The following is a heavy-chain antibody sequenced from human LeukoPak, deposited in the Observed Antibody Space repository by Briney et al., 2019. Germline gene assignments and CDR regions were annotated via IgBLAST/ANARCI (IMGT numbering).Heavy chain of an antibody. CDR3: ASLPYSNYANYYYYYGMDV. V-gene: IGHV1-69*04. D-gene: IGHD4-11*01. CDR1: GYTFTSYD. Sequence: SVKVSCKASGYTFTSYDINWVRQAPGQGLEWMGRIIPILGIANYAQKFQGRVTITADKSTSTAYMELSSLRSEDTAVYYCASLPYSNYANYYYYYGMDVWGQGTTVTVSS. CDR2: IIPILGIA. J-gene: IGHJ6*02.